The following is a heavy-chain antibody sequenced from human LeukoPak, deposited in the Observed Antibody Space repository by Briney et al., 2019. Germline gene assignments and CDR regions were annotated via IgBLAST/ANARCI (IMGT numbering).Heavy chain of an antibody. CDR2: TYYRSKWHN. V-gene: IGHV6-1*01. D-gene: IGHD6-19*01. J-gene: IGHJ5*02. CDR1: EDSVSSNSAV. Sequence: SQTLSLTCAISEDSVSSNSAVWNWIRQSPSRGLEWLGRTYYRSKWHNDYSPSVKSRITVNSDTSKNQFFLQLNSVTPEDTAVYYCVRESAYDSDWVTRWSDPWGQGTLVTVSS. CDR3: VRESAYDSDWVTRWSDP.